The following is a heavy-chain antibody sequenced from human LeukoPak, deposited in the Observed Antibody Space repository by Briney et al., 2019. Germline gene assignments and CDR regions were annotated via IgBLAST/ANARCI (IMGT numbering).Heavy chain of an antibody. CDR3: ARSGYGGVRGATFDY. V-gene: IGHV4-34*01. CDR1: GGSFSGYY. J-gene: IGHJ4*02. CDR2: INHSGST. Sequence: PSETLSLTCAVYGGSFSGYYWSWIRQPPGKGLEWIGEINHSGSTNYNPSLKSRVTISVDTSKNQFSLKLSSVTGADTAVYYCARSGYGGVRGATFDYWGQGTLVTVSS. D-gene: IGHD3-10*01.